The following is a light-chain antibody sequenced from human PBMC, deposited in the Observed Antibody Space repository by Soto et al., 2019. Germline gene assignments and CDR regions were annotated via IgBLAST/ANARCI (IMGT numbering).Light chain of an antibody. CDR1: QSISAW. CDR3: QQYNSSPWT. V-gene: IGKV1-5*03. J-gene: IGKJ1*01. Sequence: DIQMTQSPSTLSASVGDTVTITCRASQSISAWLAWYQQRPGKAPKLLIYKMSASERGVPSRFSGSGSGTEFTLTISSLQPEDFATYYCQQYNSSPWTFGQGTTGDIK. CDR2: KMS.